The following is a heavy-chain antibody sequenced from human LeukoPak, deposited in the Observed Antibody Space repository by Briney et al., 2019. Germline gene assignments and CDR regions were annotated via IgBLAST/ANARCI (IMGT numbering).Heavy chain of an antibody. CDR1: GFTFGDYG. CDR2: INWNGGST. V-gene: IGHV3-20*04. CDR3: AMYSSANAREFQG. D-gene: IGHD3-22*01. Sequence: PGGCLRLSCAASGFTFGDYGMSWVRQAPGKGLEWVSGINWNGGSTGYADSVKGRFTISRDNAKNSLYLQMNSLRAEDTAVYYCAMYSSANAREFQGWGQGTLVTVSS. J-gene: IGHJ1*01.